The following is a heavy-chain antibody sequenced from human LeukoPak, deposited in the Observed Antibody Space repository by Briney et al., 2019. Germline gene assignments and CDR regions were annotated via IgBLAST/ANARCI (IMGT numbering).Heavy chain of an antibody. D-gene: IGHD1-14*01. CDR2: ISSCSSYI. CDR3: ARDYNRNFDY. Sequence: GGPLRLSCAASGFPFSSYSMHWVREAPGKGLEWVSYISSCSSYIYYADSVKGRITISRDNAKNSVYLQMNSLRVEDTAVYYCARDYNRNFDYWGQGTLVTVSS. CDR1: GFPFSSYS. V-gene: IGHV3-21*01. J-gene: IGHJ4*02.